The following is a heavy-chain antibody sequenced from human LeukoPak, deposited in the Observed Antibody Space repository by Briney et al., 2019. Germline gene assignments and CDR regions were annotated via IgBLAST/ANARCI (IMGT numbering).Heavy chain of an antibody. Sequence: ASVKVSCKASGGTFSSYAISWVRQAPGQGLEWMGRIIPIFGIANYAQKFQGRVTITADKSTSTAYMELNSLRAEDTAVYYCARSWPTMVRGVVDWFDPWGQGTLVTVSS. CDR1: GGTFSSYA. CDR3: ARSWPTMVRGVVDWFDP. CDR2: IIPIFGIA. V-gene: IGHV1-69*04. J-gene: IGHJ5*02. D-gene: IGHD3-10*01.